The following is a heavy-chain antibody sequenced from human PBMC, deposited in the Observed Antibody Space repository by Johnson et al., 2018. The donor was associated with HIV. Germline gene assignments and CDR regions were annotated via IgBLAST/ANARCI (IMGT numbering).Heavy chain of an antibody. V-gene: IGHV3-15*01. J-gene: IGHJ3*02. Sequence: VQLVESGGGLVKPGGSLRLSCAASGFTFSNAWMSWVRQAPGKGLEWVGRIKSKTDGGTTDYAAPVKGRLTISRDDSKNTLYLQMNSLKTEDTAVYYCTTDLNNWNYVKSDAFYIWGQGTMVTVSS. CDR1: GFTFSNAW. CDR3: TTDLNNWNYVKSDAFYI. D-gene: IGHD1-7*01. CDR2: IKSKTDGGTT.